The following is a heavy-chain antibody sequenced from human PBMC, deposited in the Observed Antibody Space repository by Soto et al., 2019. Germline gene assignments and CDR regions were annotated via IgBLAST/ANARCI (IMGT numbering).Heavy chain of an antibody. Sequence: QVQLVQSGAEVKKSGSSVKVSCKASGGTFSSYSISWVRXAXXXXXXXXAGITPLFGSANYAQKFQGRVTITADESTSTAYMQLSSLRSEDTAVYYCAREGYGDYGKPFDYWGQGTLVTVSS. J-gene: IGHJ4*02. CDR2: ITPLFGSA. D-gene: IGHD4-17*01. CDR1: GGTFSSYS. CDR3: AREGYGDYGKPFDY. V-gene: IGHV1-69*01.